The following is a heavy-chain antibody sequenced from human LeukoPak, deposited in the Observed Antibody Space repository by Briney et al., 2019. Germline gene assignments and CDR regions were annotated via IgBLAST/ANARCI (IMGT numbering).Heavy chain of an antibody. V-gene: IGHV3-21*01. CDR1: GFTFSSYS. D-gene: IGHD1-26*01. CDR2: ISSSSSYI. CDR3: ARDVSSGSSKTFDY. J-gene: IGHJ4*02. Sequence: PGGSLSLSCAASGFTFSSYSMNWVRQAPGKGLEWVSSISSSSSYIYYADSVKGRFTISRDNAKNSLYLQMNSLRAEDTAVYYCARDVSSGSSKTFDYWGQGTLVTVSS.